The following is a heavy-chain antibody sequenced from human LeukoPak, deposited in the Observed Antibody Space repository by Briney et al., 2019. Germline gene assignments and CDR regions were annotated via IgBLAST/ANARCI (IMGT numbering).Heavy chain of an antibody. CDR2: IIPIFGTA. D-gene: IGHD6-13*01. CDR3: AREYSSSRNYYYGMDV. J-gene: IGHJ6*02. Sequence: ASVKVSCKASGYTFTSYGISWVRQAPGQGLEWMGGIIPIFGTANYAQKFQGRVTITAGESTSTAYMELSSLRSEDTAVYCCAREYSSSRNYYYGMDVWGQGTTVTVSS. CDR1: GYTFTSYG. V-gene: IGHV1-69*13.